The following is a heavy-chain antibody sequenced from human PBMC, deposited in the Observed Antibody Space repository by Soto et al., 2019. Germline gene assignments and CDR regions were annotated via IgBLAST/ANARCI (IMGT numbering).Heavy chain of an antibody. J-gene: IGHJ3*02. Sequence: GGSLRLACAASGFTFSDYYMSWIRQAPGKGLEWVSYISSSGSTIYYADSVKGRFTISRDNAKNSLYLQMNSLRAEDTAVYYCARDRGAVGAESAFDIWGQGTMVTVSS. CDR2: ISSSGSTI. CDR3: ARDRGAVGAESAFDI. V-gene: IGHV3-11*01. CDR1: GFTFSDYY. D-gene: IGHD1-26*01.